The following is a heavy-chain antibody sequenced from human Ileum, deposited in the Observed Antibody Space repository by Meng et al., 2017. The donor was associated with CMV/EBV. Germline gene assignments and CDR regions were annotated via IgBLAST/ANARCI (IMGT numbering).Heavy chain of an antibody. J-gene: IGHJ4*02. D-gene: IGHD2-15*01. V-gene: IGHV4-34*01. Sequence: QVQSQQCGAGMLKPSETLSLTCAVYGGAFSGYYWSWSRQPPGKGLEWIGEINHSGSTNYNPSLKSRVTISVDTSKNQFFLKLSSVTAADTAVYYCARGVAGGPFDYWGQGTLVTVSS. CDR2: INHSGST. CDR3: ARGVAGGPFDY. CDR1: GGAFSGYY.